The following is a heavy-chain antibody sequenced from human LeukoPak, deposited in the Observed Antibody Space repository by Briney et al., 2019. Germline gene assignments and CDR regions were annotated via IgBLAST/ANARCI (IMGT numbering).Heavy chain of an antibody. V-gene: IGHV3-23*01. J-gene: IGHJ4*02. D-gene: IGHD5-18*01. CDR3: AKTYRGYSYVGDFDY. CDR2: ISGSGGST. Sequence: PGGSLRLSCLTSGFTLSTNAMSWVRQAPGKGLEWISGISGSGGSTYYADSVKGRFTNSRDNSKNTLYLQMHSLRAEDTAVYYCAKTYRGYSYVGDFDYWGQGSLVTVSS. CDR1: GFTLSTNA.